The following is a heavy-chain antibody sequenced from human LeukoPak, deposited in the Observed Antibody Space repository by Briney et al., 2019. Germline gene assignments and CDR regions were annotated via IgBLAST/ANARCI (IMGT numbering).Heavy chain of an antibody. CDR3: ARSLGYDSSGDDAFDI. Sequence: SETLSLTCTVSGYSISSGYYWGWIRQPPGKGLEWIGSIYHSGSTYYNPSLKSRVTISVDTSKNQFSLKLSSVTAADTAVYYCARSLGYDSSGDDAFDIWGQGTMVTVSS. D-gene: IGHD3-22*01. CDR1: GYSISSGYY. J-gene: IGHJ3*02. CDR2: IYHSGST. V-gene: IGHV4-38-2*02.